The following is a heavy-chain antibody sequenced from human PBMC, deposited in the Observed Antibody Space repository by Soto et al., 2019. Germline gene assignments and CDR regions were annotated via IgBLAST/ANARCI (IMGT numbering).Heavy chain of an antibody. Sequence: QVQLVQSVAEMRKPGSSLRVSCKASGGTFSDYAFSWVRQAPGQGLEGMGWIGPRFGSPNYAQKFGGRATIAEETSSSTDYMVLSILSFDDTAVYCCARERIHLRLGKYSFNGMDVWGQGTTIIVSS. J-gene: IGHJ6*02. D-gene: IGHD3-16*01. V-gene: IGHV1-69*06. CDR2: IGPRFGSP. CDR1: GGTFSDYA. CDR3: ARERIHLRLGKYSFNGMDV.